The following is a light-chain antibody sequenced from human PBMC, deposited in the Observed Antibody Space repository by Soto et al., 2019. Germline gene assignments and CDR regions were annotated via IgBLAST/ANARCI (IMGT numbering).Light chain of an antibody. Sequence: EIVLTQSPGTLSLSPGERATLFCRASQTVSRSALAWYQQKPGQAPRLLIYGASNRATGIPDRFSGSGSGTDFTLTISRLEPEDFEVYYCQQYGNSPSTFGGGTKVDIK. V-gene: IGKV3-20*01. CDR2: GAS. CDR3: QQYGNSPST. J-gene: IGKJ4*01. CDR1: QTVSRSA.